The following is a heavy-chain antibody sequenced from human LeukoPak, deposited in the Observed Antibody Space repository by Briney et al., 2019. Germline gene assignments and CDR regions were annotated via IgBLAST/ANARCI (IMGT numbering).Heavy chain of an antibody. CDR2: ISDDGSRQ. J-gene: IGHJ4*02. D-gene: IGHD3-10*01. CDR3: VKDRTGTYTLDY. Sequence: GGSLRLSCSASGFTFSSYAIHWGRQAPGKGLEWVAFISDDGSRQHYADSVKGRFTISRDNSKNTLNLQMNSLRAEDTAVYYCVKDRTGTYTLDYWGQGTLVTVSS. V-gene: IGHV3-30-3*01. CDR1: GFTFSSYA.